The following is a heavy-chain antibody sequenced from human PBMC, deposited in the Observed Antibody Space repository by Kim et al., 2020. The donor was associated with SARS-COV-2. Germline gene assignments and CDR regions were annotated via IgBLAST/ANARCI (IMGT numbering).Heavy chain of an antibody. J-gene: IGHJ2*01. Sequence: SETLSITCTVSGASIASGNNYWSWLRQRPRKGLEWIAYIYPSGSSLSNPSLKSRIAIDVDKSKNRLSLLLNSMTAADTATYYCARASGGSLLYFERWGR. CDR3: ARASGGSLLYFER. V-gene: IGHV4-31*03. CDR1: GASIASGNNY. CDR2: IYPSGSS. D-gene: IGHD1-26*01.